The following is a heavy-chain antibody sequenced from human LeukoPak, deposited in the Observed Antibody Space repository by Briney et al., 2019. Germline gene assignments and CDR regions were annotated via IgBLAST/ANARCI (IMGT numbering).Heavy chain of an antibody. J-gene: IGHJ4*02. CDR2: IHHSGST. CDR3: ARLGGYHDPPDY. V-gene: IGHV4-39*01. CDR1: GGSISSPTYY. Sequence: SETLSLTRTVSGGSISSPTYYWAWIRQPPGQELEWIKTIHHSGSTYDNPSLKSGFTMSVDTSKNQFFLNLSSVTAADTAVYYCARLGGYHDPPDYWGQGTLVTVSS. D-gene: IGHD3-16*02.